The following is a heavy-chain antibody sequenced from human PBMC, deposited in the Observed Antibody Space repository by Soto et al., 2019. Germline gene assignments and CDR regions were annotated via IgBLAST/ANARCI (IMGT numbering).Heavy chain of an antibody. CDR2: IYDSGRT. D-gene: IGHD7-27*01. CDR1: GASIGSGSYY. Sequence: QVQLQESGPGLVQPSQTLSLTCTVSGASIGSGSYYWSWIRQYPGEGLVWRGHIYDSGRTYYNPSLDSRVSISIDTSKNEFSLTLTSVTAAETVVYYCESLTTIITGAFDDWGLGTVVTVSS. V-gene: IGHV4-31*03. J-gene: IGHJ4*02. CDR3: ESLTTIITGAFDD.